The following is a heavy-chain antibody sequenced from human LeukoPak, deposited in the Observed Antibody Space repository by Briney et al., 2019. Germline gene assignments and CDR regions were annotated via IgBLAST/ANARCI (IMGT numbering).Heavy chain of an antibody. CDR1: GFTFSTYL. Sequence: GGSLRLSCAASGFTFSTYLMSWVRQAPGKGLEWVGNIKEDGSEKYYIDSVKGRFTISRDNAKNLLFLQMNSLRAEDTAVYYRTRDEGATETTYRFDHWGQGTLVTVSS. D-gene: IGHD4-17*01. CDR3: TRDEGATETTYRFDH. J-gene: IGHJ4*02. V-gene: IGHV3-7*01. CDR2: IKEDGSEK.